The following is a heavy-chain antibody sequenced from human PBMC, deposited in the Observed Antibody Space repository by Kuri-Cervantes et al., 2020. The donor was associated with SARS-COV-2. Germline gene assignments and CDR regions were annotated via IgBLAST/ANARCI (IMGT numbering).Heavy chain of an antibody. Sequence: GESPKISCVASGFSFSDYYMSWVRQAPGKGLEWVAVISYDGSNKYYADSVEGRFTISRDNSKNTLYLQMNSLRAEDTAVYYCAKGYSGSYTAHMKTHRAFDYWGQGTLVTVSS. CDR3: AKGYSGSYTAHMKTHRAFDY. J-gene: IGHJ4*02. CDR1: GFSFSDYY. D-gene: IGHD1-26*01. V-gene: IGHV3-30*18. CDR2: ISYDGSNK.